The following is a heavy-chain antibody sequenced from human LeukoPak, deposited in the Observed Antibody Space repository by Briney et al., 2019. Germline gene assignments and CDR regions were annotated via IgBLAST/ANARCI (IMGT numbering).Heavy chain of an antibody. V-gene: IGHV4-4*07. D-gene: IGHD3-10*01. CDR2: IYTTGST. CDR3: ARERGDMVRVFDY. CDR1: GGSISGYY. J-gene: IGHJ4*02. Sequence: SETLSLTCTVSGGSISGYYWDWIRQPARKGLEWIGRIYTTGSTNYSPSLKSRVSMSMDTSKNQFSLNLNSVTAADTAVYYCARERGDMVRVFDYWGPGTLVTVSS.